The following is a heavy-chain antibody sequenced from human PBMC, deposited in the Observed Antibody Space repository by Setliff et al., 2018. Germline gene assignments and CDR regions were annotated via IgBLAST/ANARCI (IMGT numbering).Heavy chain of an antibody. D-gene: IGHD3-22*01. CDR2: ISVYNGNT. V-gene: IGHV1-18*01. CDR1: GYTFTRNG. Sequence: GASVKVSCKASGYTFTRNGINWVRQAPGQGLEWMGWISVYNGNTHYAQKFQGRVTMTTDTSTTTAYMDLRSLRSDDTAVYYCASSVDYYDGSGYPYAMDVWGQGTTVTAP. CDR3: ASSVDYYDGSGYPYAMDV. J-gene: IGHJ6*02.